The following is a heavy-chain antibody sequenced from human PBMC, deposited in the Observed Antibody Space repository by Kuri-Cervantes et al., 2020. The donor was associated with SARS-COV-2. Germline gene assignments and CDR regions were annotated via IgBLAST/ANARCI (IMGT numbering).Heavy chain of an antibody. J-gene: IGHJ4*02. CDR1: GFTFSSYA. CDR2: ISYAGSNK. CDR3: SKTHYYDSSGYSVKYDY. D-gene: IGHD3-22*01. Sequence: GGSLRLSCAASGFTFSSYAMHWVRQAPGKGLEWVAVISYAGSNKYYADSVKGRFTISRDNSKNTLYLQMNSLRAEDTAVYYCSKTHYYDSSGYSVKYDYWGQGTLVTVSS. V-gene: IGHV3-30-3*02.